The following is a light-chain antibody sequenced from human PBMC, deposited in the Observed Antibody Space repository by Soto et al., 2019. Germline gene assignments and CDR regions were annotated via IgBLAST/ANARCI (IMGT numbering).Light chain of an antibody. CDR3: LQYDNYWT. Sequence: DIQMTQSPSTLSASVGDRVTITCRASQRISSWLAWYQQKPGKAPNLLIYKASSLESGVPSRFSGSGSGTEFTLTISSLQPDDFATYYCLQYDNYWTFGQGTKVEIK. CDR2: KAS. J-gene: IGKJ1*01. V-gene: IGKV1-5*03. CDR1: QRISSW.